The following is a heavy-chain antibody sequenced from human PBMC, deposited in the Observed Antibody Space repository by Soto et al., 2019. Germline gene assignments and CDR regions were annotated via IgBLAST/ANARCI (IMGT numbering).Heavy chain of an antibody. D-gene: IGHD3-10*01. J-gene: IGHJ4*02. Sequence: GGSLRLSCAASGFTFSSYAMSWVRQAPGKGLEWVSSISGSAGSTHYADSVKGRFTISRDNSKNTLDLQMNSLRVDDTAVYYCARAEPYYYGSGSYYTTGPFEYWGQGTLVTVSS. CDR1: GFTFSSYA. CDR2: ISGSAGST. CDR3: ARAEPYYYGSGSYYTTGPFEY. V-gene: IGHV3-23*01.